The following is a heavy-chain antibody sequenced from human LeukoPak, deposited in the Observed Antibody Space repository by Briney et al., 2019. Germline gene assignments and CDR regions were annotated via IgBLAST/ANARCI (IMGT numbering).Heavy chain of an antibody. V-gene: IGHV3-21*01. Sequence: GGSLRLSCAASGFTFSSYSMNWVRQAPGKGLEWVSSISSSSSYIYYADSVKGRFTISRDNAKNSLYLQMNSLRAKDTAVYYCARVGAGLDAFDIWGQGTMVTVSS. D-gene: IGHD4/OR15-4a*01. J-gene: IGHJ3*02. CDR2: ISSSSSYI. CDR1: GFTFSSYS. CDR3: ARVGAGLDAFDI.